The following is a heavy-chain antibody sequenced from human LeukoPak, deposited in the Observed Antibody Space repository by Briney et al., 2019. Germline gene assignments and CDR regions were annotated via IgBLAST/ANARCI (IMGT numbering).Heavy chain of an antibody. V-gene: IGHV1-2*02. CDR2: INPNSGGT. J-gene: IGHJ4*02. Sequence: GASVKVSCKASGYTFTGYYMHWVRQAPGQGLEWMGWINPNSGGTNYAQKFQGRVTMTRDTSISTAYMELSRLRSDDTAVYYCACIPGGYQLPGLAVDYWGQGTLVTVSS. CDR1: GYTFTGYY. CDR3: ACIPGGYQLPGLAVDY. D-gene: IGHD2-2*01.